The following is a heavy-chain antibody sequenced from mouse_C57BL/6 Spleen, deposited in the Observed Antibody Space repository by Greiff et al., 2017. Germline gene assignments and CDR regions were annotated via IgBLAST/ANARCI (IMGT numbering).Heavy chain of an antibody. CDR2: INPNNGGT. CDR1: GYTFTDYY. D-gene: IGHD1-1*01. V-gene: IGHV1-26*01. CDR3: ARDGSSSGY. J-gene: IGHJ2*01. Sequence: EVQLQQSGPELVKPGASVKISCKASGYTFTDYYMNWVKQSHGKSLEWIGDINPNNGGTSYNQKFKGKATLTVDKSSSTAYMELRSLTSEDSAVYYCARDGSSSGYWGQGTTRTVSS.